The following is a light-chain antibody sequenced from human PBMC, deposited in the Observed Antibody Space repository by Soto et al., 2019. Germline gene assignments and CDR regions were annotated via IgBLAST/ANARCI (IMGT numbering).Light chain of an antibody. CDR3: HQDNNWPPYT. CDR1: QSVSTN. Sequence: EIVMTQSPATLSVFPGERATLSCRASQSVSTNLAWYQQKPGQAPRLLIYGASARATGIPARFSGSGSGTEFNLTISRLQSEDFAVYYCHQDNNWPPYTFGQGTKLEIK. V-gene: IGKV3-15*01. J-gene: IGKJ2*01. CDR2: GAS.